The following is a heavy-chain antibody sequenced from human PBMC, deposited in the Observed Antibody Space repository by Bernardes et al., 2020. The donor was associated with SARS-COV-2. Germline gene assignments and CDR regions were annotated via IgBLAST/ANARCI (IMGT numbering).Heavy chain of an antibody. CDR3: ARGTGGGHFDY. J-gene: IGHJ4*02. CDR1: GGSFSDYY. CDR2: TNHTGST. V-gene: IGHV4-34*01. Sequence: SETLSLTCTVYGGSFSDYYWNWIRQAPGKGLEWIGETNHTGSTKYNPSLKSRVTVSVDASKNQFSLSLQSVTAADTALYYCARGTGGGHFDYWGQGTLVTVSS. D-gene: IGHD2-15*01.